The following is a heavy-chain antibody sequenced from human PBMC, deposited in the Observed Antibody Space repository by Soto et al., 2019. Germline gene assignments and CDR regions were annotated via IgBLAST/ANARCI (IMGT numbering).Heavy chain of an antibody. CDR2: IRASGGST. D-gene: IGHD1-26*01. Sequence: PGGSLRLSCVASGFSITSFAMSWVRQAPGQGLEWASAIRASGGSTYADSVKGRFTLSRDNSKNTLYLQMNSLRVEDTAVYYCARVLASGSYSGARENWGQGALVTVSS. CDR1: GFSITSFA. CDR3: ARVLASGSYSGAREN. J-gene: IGHJ4*02. V-gene: IGHV3-23*01.